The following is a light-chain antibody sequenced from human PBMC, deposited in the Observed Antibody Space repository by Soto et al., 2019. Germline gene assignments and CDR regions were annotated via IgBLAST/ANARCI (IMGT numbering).Light chain of an antibody. J-gene: IGKJ2*01. Sequence: IVLTQSPGTLSLSPGERATLSCRASQTVSSNYLAWYQQKPGQAPRLLIYGVSSRATDVPDRFSGSGSGTDFTLTISSLEPEDVAVYYCQQDYTSRGTFGQGTILEIK. V-gene: IGKV3-20*01. CDR1: QTVSSNY. CDR3: QQDYTSRGT. CDR2: GVS.